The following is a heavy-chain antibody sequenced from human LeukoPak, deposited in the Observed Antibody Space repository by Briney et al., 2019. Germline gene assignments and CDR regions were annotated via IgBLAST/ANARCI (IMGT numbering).Heavy chain of an antibody. Sequence: QPGESLRLSCSTSGFTFSNHFMHWVRQAPGKGLEYVSSIGPNGASTLYADSVKGRFTISRDNSKNALYLQLTSLRLEDTALYYCVKDLTGTWSFEYWGQGTLVTVSS. J-gene: IGHJ4*02. CDR2: IGPNGAST. V-gene: IGHV3-64D*06. D-gene: IGHD3-9*01. CDR3: VKDLTGTWSFEY. CDR1: GFTFSNHF.